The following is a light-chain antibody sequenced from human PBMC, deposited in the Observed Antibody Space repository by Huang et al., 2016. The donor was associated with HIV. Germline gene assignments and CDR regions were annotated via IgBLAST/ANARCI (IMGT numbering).Light chain of an antibody. CDR2: GAS. J-gene: IGKJ1*01. CDR3: QQYNNWPWT. V-gene: IGKV3-15*01. CDR1: QSVSSN. Sequence: EKVMTQSPATLSVSPGERATLSCRASQSVSSNVAWYQQKPGQAPRLLMYGASTRATGIPARCSGSGSGTEFTLTISSLQSEDFAVYYCQQYNNWPWTFGQGTKVEIK.